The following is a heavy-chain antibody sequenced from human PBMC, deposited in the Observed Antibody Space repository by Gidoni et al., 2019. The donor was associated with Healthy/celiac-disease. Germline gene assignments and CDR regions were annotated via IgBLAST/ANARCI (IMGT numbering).Heavy chain of an antibody. D-gene: IGHD3-10*01. CDR1: GFTFSSYA. J-gene: IGHJ4*02. CDR2: ISSNGGST. V-gene: IGHV3-64D*06. Sequence: EVQLVESGGGLVQPGGSLRLSCSASGFTFSSYAMQWVRQAPGKGLEYVSAISSNGGSTYYADSVKGRFTISRDNSKNTLYLQMSSLRAEDTAVYYCVKEVVGVMVRGPPGYFDYWGQGTLVTVSS. CDR3: VKEVVGVMVRGPPGYFDY.